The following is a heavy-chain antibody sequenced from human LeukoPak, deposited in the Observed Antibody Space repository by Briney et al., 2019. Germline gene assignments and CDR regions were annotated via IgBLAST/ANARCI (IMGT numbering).Heavy chain of an antibody. CDR1: GYTFTSYA. D-gene: IGHD3-22*01. CDR3: ARCYYDSSGYYSFDY. Sequence: ASVNVSCKASGYTFTSYALHWVRQAPGHRLEWLGWINAGNGNTKYSQKFQGRVTITRDTSASTAYMELSSLRSEDTAVYYCARCYYDSSGYYSFDYWGQGTLVTVSS. V-gene: IGHV1-3*01. J-gene: IGHJ4*02. CDR2: INAGNGNT.